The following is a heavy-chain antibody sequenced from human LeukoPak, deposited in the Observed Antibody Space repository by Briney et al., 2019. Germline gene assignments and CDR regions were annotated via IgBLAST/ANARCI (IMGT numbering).Heavy chain of an antibody. CDR3: ARDAEYYYYMDV. CDR2: IYTTGST. J-gene: IGHJ6*03. Sequence: SQTLSLTFNVSGGSINSGSYYWNWIRQPAGRGLEWIGRIYTTGSTNYNPSLKSRVTISVDTSKTQFSLELSSVTAADTAVYYCARDAEYYYYMDVWGKGTTVTVSS. CDR1: GGSINSGSYY. V-gene: IGHV4-61*02.